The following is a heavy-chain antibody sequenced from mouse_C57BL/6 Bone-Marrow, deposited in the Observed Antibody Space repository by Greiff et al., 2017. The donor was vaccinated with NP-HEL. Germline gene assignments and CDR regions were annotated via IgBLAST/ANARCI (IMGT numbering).Heavy chain of an antibody. CDR2: IYPYNGVS. CDR1: GYSFTGYY. Sequence: EVMLVESGPELVKPGASVKISCKASGYSFTGYYMHWVKQSHGNILDWIGYIYPYNGVSSYNQKFKGKATLTVDKSSSTAYMELRSLTSEDSAVYYCARGLRLRSFDYWGQGTTLTVSS. CDR3: ARGLRLRSFDY. V-gene: IGHV1-31*01. J-gene: IGHJ2*01. D-gene: IGHD3-2*02.